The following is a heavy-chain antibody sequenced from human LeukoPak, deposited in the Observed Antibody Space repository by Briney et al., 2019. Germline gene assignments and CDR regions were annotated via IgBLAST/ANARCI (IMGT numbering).Heavy chain of an antibody. CDR1: GGSISSYY. CDR3: ARGGGGRELLRCGQLGWLDP. CDR2: IYYSGST. Sequence: SETLSLTCTVSGGSISSYYWSWIRQPPGKGLEWIGYIYYSGSTNYNPSLKSRVTISVDTSKNQFSLKLSSVTAADTAVYYCARGGGGRELLRCGQLGWLDPWGQGTPVTVSS. J-gene: IGHJ5*02. V-gene: IGHV4-59*01. D-gene: IGHD1-26*01.